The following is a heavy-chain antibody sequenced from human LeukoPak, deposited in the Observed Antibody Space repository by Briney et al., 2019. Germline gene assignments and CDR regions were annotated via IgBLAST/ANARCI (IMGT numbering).Heavy chain of an antibody. J-gene: IGHJ5*02. CDR1: GFTFSSYW. D-gene: IGHD3-16*01. V-gene: IGHV3-7*01. CDR2: IKQDGSEK. CDR3: AQEIWGSRT. Sequence: GGSLRLSCAASGFTFSSYWMSWVRQAPGKGLEWVANIKQDGSEKLYVDSVKGRFTISRDNAKNSLYVQMNSLRAEDTAVYYCAQEIWGSRTLGQGTLVTVSS.